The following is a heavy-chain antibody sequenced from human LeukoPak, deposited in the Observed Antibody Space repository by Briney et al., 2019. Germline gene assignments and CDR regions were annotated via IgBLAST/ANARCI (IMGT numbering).Heavy chain of an antibody. D-gene: IGHD3-22*01. CDR1: GFTFSSYA. J-gene: IGHJ4*02. CDR3: ARNGRPSTYYYDSSGYSDY. CDR2: ISYDGSNK. Sequence: GGSLRLSCAASGFTFSSYAMHWVRQAPSKGLEWVAVISYDGSNKYYADSVKGRFTISRDNSKNTLYLQMNSLRAEDTAVYYCARNGRPSTYYYDSSGYSDYWGQGTLVTVSS. V-gene: IGHV3-30-3*01.